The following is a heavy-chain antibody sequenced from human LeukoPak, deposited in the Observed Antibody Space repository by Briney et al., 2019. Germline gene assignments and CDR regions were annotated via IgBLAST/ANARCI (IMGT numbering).Heavy chain of an antibody. J-gene: IGHJ4*02. CDR2: IKQDGSEK. D-gene: IGHD4-17*01. CDR1: GFTFSSYW. Sequence: PGGSLRLSCAASGFTFSSYWMSWVRQAPGKGLEWVANIKQDGSEKYYVDSVKGRFTISGDNAKNSLYLQMNSLRAEDTAVYYCARVQSYGDYRYWGQGTVLTVSS. V-gene: IGHV3-7*01. CDR3: ARVQSYGDYRY.